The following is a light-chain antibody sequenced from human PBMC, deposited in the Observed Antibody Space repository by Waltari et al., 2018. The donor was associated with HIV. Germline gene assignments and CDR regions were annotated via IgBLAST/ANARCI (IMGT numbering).Light chain of an antibody. CDR1: QSVSSSY. V-gene: IGKV3-20*01. CDR2: ATS. Sequence: EIVLPQSPGTLSLSPGERATISCRASQSVSSSYLAWYQQKPGQAPRLLIYATSSRATGIPDRFSGSGSGTDFTLTISRLEPEDFAVYYCQQYGSSLLFTFGPGTKVDIK. J-gene: IGKJ3*01. CDR3: QQYGSSLLFT.